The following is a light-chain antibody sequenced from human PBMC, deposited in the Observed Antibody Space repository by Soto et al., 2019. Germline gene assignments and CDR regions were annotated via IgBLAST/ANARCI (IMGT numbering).Light chain of an antibody. CDR2: AAS. CDR1: QGISHN. J-gene: IGKJ2*01. Sequence: DIQMTQSPSSLSASVGDRVTITCRASQGISHNLGWYQQKPGKAPKRLIYAASSLQSGVPSRFSGGRSGTEFTLTISSLRPEDFATYYCLQHYNYPYTFGQGTKLEIK. V-gene: IGKV1-17*01. CDR3: LQHYNYPYT.